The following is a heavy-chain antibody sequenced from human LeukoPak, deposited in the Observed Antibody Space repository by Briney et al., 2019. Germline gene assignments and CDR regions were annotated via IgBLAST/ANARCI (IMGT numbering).Heavy chain of an antibody. CDR2: MNPYSGVT. J-gene: IGHJ6*02. V-gene: IGHV1-8*01. D-gene: IGHD6-13*01. CDR1: GYTFTSSYD. Sequence: ASVKVSCKASGYTFTSSYDINWVRQAPGQGLEWMGWMNPYSGVTGYPQKFQGRVTMTRDTSISTAYMELSSLTSEDTAVYFCARENVNRGSSWGYDYFGMDVWGQGTAVTVSS. CDR3: ARENVNRGSSWGYDYFGMDV.